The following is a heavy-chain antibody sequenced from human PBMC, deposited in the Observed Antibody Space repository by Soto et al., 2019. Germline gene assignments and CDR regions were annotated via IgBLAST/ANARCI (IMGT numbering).Heavy chain of an antibody. Sequence: GGSLRLSCAASGFTFSSYAMSWVRQAPGKGLEWVSAISGSGGSTYYADSVKGRFTITRDNSKNTLYLQMNSLRAEDTAVYYCAKDWGIVVVVVAATQNAFDIWGQGTMVTVSS. J-gene: IGHJ3*02. CDR1: GFTFSSYA. V-gene: IGHV3-23*01. CDR2: ISGSGGST. D-gene: IGHD2-15*01. CDR3: AKDWGIVVVVVAATQNAFDI.